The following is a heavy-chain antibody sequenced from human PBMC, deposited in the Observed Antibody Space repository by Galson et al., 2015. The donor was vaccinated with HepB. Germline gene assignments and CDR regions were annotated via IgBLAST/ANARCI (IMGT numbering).Heavy chain of an antibody. CDR2: IVVGSGNT. CDR1: GFTFTSSA. Sequence: SVKVSCKASGFTFTSSAVQWVRQARGQRLEWIGWIVVGSGNTNYAQKFQERVTITRDMSTSTAYMELSSLRSEDTAVYYCAAGHYYDSSGYYLGEDYWGQGTLVTVSS. V-gene: IGHV1-58*01. J-gene: IGHJ4*02. D-gene: IGHD3-22*01. CDR3: AAGHYYDSSGYYLGEDY.